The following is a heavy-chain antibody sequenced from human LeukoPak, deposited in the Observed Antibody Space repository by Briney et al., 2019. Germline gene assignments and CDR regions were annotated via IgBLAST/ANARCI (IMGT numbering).Heavy chain of an antibody. CDR1: GFTFSSFG. V-gene: IGHV3-33*03. CDR3: PKARFSLHKMVRRVEYYYYYYGMDV. Sequence: PGGSLRLSCTPSGFTFSSFGMHWVRQAPGKGLDWVAVIWYDGSGKVYADSVKGRFTISRDNSENTVYLEMHNLRGDDTAVYYRPKARFSLHKMVRRVEYYYYYYGMDVWGQGTTVTVPS. J-gene: IGHJ6*02. D-gene: IGHD3-10*01. CDR2: IWYDGSGK.